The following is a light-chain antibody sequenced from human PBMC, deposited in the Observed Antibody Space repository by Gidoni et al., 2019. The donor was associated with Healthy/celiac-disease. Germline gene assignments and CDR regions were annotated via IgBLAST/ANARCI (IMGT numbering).Light chain of an antibody. Sequence: EIVLTPSPATLSLSPGERAPLSCRASQSVSNYLAWYQQKPGQAPRLLIYDASNRATGIPARFSGSGSGTDFTLTISSLEPEDFAVDYCQQRSNWPTWTFGQGTKVEIK. CDR3: QQRSNWPTWT. CDR1: QSVSNY. V-gene: IGKV3-11*01. CDR2: DAS. J-gene: IGKJ1*01.